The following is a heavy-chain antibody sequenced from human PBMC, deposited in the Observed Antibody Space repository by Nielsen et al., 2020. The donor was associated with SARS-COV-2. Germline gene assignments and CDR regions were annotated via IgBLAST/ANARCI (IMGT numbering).Heavy chain of an antibody. CDR2: IYPGDSET. Sequence: GEFLKISCEASGYSFSSYWIAWVRQRPGKGLEWMGIIYPGDSETKYSPSFQGQVTMSVDKSLRTAYLQWRTLKASDTAMYYCARRHMIPFGAGTYHFDFWGQGTLVTVSS. J-gene: IGHJ4*02. D-gene: IGHD3-16*01. CDR3: ARRHMIPFGAGTYHFDF. CDR1: GYSFSSYW. V-gene: IGHV5-51*01.